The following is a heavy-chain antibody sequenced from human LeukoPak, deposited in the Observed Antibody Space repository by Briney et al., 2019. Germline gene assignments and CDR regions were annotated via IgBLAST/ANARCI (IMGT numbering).Heavy chain of an antibody. CDR1: GFTVSTNY. CDR3: TTVVPTADIDY. V-gene: IGHV3-53*01. D-gene: IGHD2-2*01. CDR2: IYSGGTT. Sequence: GGSLRLSCAASGFTVSTNYMTWVRQAPGKGLEWVSVIYSGGTTYYADSVQGRFTITLDNFKKTLLIEETAMCDYERALYYCTTVVPTADIDYWGQGTLVTVSS. J-gene: IGHJ4*02.